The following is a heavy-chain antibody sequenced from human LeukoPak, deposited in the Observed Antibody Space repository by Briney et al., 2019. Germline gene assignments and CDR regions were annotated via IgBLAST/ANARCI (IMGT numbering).Heavy chain of an antibody. CDR1: GFTVSSNY. D-gene: IGHD3-3*01. V-gene: IGHV3-53*01. Sequence: GGSLRLSCAASGFTVSSNYMSWVRQAPGKGLEWVSVIYSGGSTYYADSVKGRFTISRDNSKNTLYLQMNSLRAEDTAVYYCAKDPDGDFWSGYYFDYWGQGTLVTVSS. CDR2: IYSGGST. J-gene: IGHJ4*02. CDR3: AKDPDGDFWSGYYFDY.